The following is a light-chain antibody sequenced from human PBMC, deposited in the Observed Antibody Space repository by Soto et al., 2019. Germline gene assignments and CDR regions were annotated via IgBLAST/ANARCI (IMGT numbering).Light chain of an antibody. CDR2: DAS. V-gene: IGKV3-20*01. CDR1: QTVRNNY. CDR3: QQFSSYPLT. J-gene: IGKJ4*01. Sequence: EFVLTQSPGPLSLSPGERATLSCRSSQTVRNNYLAWYQQKPGQAPRLMIYDASSRATGIPDRFSGGGSRTDFTLTISRLEPEDVAVYYCQQFSSYPLTLGGGTKVDI.